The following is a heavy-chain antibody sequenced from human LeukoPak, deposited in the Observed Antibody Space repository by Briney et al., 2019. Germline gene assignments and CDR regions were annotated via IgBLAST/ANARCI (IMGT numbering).Heavy chain of an antibody. D-gene: IGHD3-22*01. Sequence: GGSLRLSCAASGFTFSNNAMSWVRQAPGKGLEWVSGISGSGSNTYYADSVKGRFTISRHNSKNTLYLQMNSLRAEDTAVYYCASMGDSSGYSSFFFDYWGQGTLVTVSS. CDR2: ISGSGSNT. J-gene: IGHJ4*02. CDR1: GFTFSNNA. CDR3: ASMGDSSGYSSFFFDY. V-gene: IGHV3-23*01.